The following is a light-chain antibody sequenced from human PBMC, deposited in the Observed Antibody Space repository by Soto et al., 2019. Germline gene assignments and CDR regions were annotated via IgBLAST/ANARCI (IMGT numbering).Light chain of an antibody. J-gene: IGKJ5*01. V-gene: IGKV1-39*01. CDR2: AAS. CDR3: QQSYSTTIT. CDR1: QSISSY. Sequence: DIQMTQSPSSLSASVGDRVTITCRASQSISSYLNWYRQKPGKAPKLLIYAASSLQSGVPSRFSGSGSGTDFTLTISSLQPEDFATYYCQQSYSTTITFGQGTRLENK.